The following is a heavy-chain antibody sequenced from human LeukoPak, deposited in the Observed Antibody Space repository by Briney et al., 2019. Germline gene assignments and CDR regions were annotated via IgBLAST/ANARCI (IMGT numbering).Heavy chain of an antibody. V-gene: IGHV1-46*01. CDR3: ARADYYDSSGYYYRLGIRFDP. D-gene: IGHD3-22*01. CDR1: GYTFTSYY. Sequence: ASVKVSCKASGYTFTSYYMHWVRQAPGQGLEWMGIINPSGGSTSYAQKFQGRVTMTRDTSTSTVYMELSSLRSEDTAVYYCARADYYDSSGYYYRLGIRFDPWGQGTLVTVSS. J-gene: IGHJ5*02. CDR2: INPSGGST.